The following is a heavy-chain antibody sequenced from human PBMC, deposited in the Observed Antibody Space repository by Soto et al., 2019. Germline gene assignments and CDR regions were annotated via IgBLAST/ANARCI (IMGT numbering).Heavy chain of an antibody. CDR2: IYYSGST. CDR3: AGTIIIVVAPSEYFDL. D-gene: IGHD2-2*01. J-gene: IGHJ2*01. CDR1: GGSISSYY. V-gene: IGHV4-59*01. Sequence: QVQLQESGPGLVKPSETLSLTCTVSGGSISSYYWSWIRQPPGKGLEWIGYIYYSGSTNYNPSPKSRVTVSVDTSKNPFSLKLSSVTAADTAVYYCAGTIIIVVAPSEYFDLWGRGTLVTVSS.